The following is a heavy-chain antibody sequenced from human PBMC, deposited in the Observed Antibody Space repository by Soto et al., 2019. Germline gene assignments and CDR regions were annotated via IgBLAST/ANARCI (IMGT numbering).Heavy chain of an antibody. Sequence: GASVKVSCKASGYIFTAYSMHWVRQAPGQGLEWVGWFNPNSGDTIYAQKFQGRVTLTGDTSISTAYMELYSLTSDDTAVYYCASEKEYSSLNNWFDPWGQGTLVTVSS. D-gene: IGHD6-6*01. J-gene: IGHJ5*02. V-gene: IGHV1-2*02. CDR1: GYIFTAYS. CDR2: FNPNSGDT. CDR3: ASEKEYSSLNNWFDP.